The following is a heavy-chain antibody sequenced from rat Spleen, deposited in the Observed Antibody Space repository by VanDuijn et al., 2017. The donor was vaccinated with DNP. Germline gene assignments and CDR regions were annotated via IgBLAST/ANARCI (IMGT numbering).Heavy chain of an antibody. CDR3: ARTGGHSVAYYFDY. V-gene: IGHV5-25*01. D-gene: IGHD4-3*01. J-gene: IGHJ2*01. CDR1: GFTFSNYY. CDR2: IRTSGSRT. Sequence: EVQLVESGGGLVQPGRSLKLSCAASGFTFSNYYMAWVRQAPKKGMEWVATIRTSGSRTYYPDSVKGRFTTPRDNAKSSLYLQMNSLKSEDTATYYCARTGGHSVAYYFDYWGQGVMVTVSS.